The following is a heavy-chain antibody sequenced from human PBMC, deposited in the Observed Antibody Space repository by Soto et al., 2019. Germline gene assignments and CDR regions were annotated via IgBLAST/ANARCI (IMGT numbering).Heavy chain of an antibody. J-gene: IGHJ4*02. D-gene: IGHD6-6*01. Sequence: GGSLRLFCAASGFTFSSYSMNWVRQATGKWLEWVSYISSSSSTIDYADSVKGRFTISRDNAENSLYLQMNSLRDEDTAVYYSATDIAARPHHYFDYWGQGTLVTVYS. CDR2: ISSSSSTI. V-gene: IGHV3-48*02. CDR1: GFTFSSYS. CDR3: ATDIAARPHHYFDY.